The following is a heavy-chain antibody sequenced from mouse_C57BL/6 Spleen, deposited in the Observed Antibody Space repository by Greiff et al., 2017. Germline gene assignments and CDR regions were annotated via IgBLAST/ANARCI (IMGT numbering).Heavy chain of an antibody. CDR1: GYTFTSYW. CDR2: IYPGSGST. D-gene: IGHD2-4*01. V-gene: IGHV1-55*01. J-gene: IGHJ3*01. Sequence: QVQLQQPGAELVKPGASVKMSCKASGYTFTSYWITWVKQRPGQGLEWIGDIYPGSGSTNYNEKFKSKATLTVDKSSSTAYMQLSSLTSEDSAVYYCARCDYDEGFAYWGQGTLVTVSA. CDR3: ARCDYDEGFAY.